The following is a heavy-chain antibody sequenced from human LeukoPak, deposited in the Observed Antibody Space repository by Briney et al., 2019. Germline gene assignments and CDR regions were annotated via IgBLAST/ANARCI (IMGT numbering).Heavy chain of an antibody. D-gene: IGHD2-2*02. CDR1: GFTFRNYG. V-gene: IGHV3-30*02. CDR3: ATSTVEYCTSTSCYTLDY. CDR2: IRYDGSNK. Sequence: GGSLRLSCVASGFTFRNYGMHWVRQAPGKGLEWVAFIRYDGSNKYYADSVKGRFTISRDNSKNTVYLQMNTLRVDDTGVYYCATSTVEYCTSTSCYTLDYWGQGILVTVSS. J-gene: IGHJ4*02.